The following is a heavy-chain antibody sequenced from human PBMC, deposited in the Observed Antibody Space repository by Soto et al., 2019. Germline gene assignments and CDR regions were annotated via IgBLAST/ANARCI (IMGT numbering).Heavy chain of an antibody. J-gene: IGHJ6*02. Sequence: GGSLRLSCAASGFTFSSCAMGWVRQAPGKGLEWVSDIIDSGASTYYADSVKGRFTISRDNSKSTLYLQMNSLRAEDTAVYYCAKDRCGARCYYYGMDVWGQGTTVTVSS. V-gene: IGHV3-23*01. CDR1: GFTFSSCA. CDR2: IIDSGAST. D-gene: IGHD2-21*01. CDR3: AKDRCGARCYYYGMDV.